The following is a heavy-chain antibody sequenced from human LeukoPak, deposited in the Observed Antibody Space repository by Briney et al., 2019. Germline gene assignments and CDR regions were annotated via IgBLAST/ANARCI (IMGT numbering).Heavy chain of an antibody. D-gene: IGHD4-17*01. Sequence: PGGSLRLSCAASGFTFSSYAMSWVRQAPGKGLEWVSAISGGGGGTYYADSVKGRFTISRDNSKNTLYLQMNSLRAEDTAVYYCAKARDTVTSAHFDYWGQGTLVTVSS. V-gene: IGHV3-23*01. CDR3: AKARDTVTSAHFDY. CDR2: ISGGGGGT. J-gene: IGHJ4*02. CDR1: GFTFSSYA.